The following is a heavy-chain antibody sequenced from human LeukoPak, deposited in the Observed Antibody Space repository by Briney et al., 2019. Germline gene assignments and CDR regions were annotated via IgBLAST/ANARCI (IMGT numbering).Heavy chain of an antibody. CDR2: INHSGST. V-gene: IGHV4-39*07. D-gene: IGHD4-11*01. J-gene: IGHJ6*02. CDR1: GGSISSSSYF. Sequence: SETLSLTCTVSGGSISSSSYFWGRIRQPPGKGLEWIGEINHSGSTNYNPSLKSRVTISVDTSKNQFSLKLSSVTAADTAVYYCASHNSYSYYYYGMDVWGQGTTVTVSS. CDR3: ASHNSYSYYYYGMDV.